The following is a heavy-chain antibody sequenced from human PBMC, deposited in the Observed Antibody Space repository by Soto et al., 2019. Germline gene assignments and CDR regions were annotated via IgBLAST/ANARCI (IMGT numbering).Heavy chain of an antibody. J-gene: IGHJ6*02. CDR3: ARAPPGPSPRWDV. D-gene: IGHD3-10*01. Sequence: QVQLQESGPGLVKPSQTVSLTCAVSGASMSSGGHSWSWIRQSPGRGLEWIGYIYYTGATYYNPSAEGGVTLSIDSSNNQFSLNFNSVPASDTAVYYCARAPPGPSPRWDVWGQGTTVTVSS. CDR1: GASMSSGGHS. CDR2: IYYTGAT. V-gene: IGHV4-30-2*06.